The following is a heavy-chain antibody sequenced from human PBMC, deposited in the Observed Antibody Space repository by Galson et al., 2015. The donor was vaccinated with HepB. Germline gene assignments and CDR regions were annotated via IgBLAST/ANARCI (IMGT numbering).Heavy chain of an antibody. CDR2: IWFDGSNK. CDR1: GFTFSTYG. D-gene: IGHD5-18*01. V-gene: IGHV3-33*01. J-gene: IGHJ4*02. Sequence: SLRLSCAASGFTFSTYGMHWVRQAPGKGLEWVAVIWFDGSNKYYAESVKGRFTISRDNSKNTLYLQMNSLRDEDTAVYYCAREGGGYSYGFPPDYWGQGTLVTVSS. CDR3: AREGGGYSYGFPPDY.